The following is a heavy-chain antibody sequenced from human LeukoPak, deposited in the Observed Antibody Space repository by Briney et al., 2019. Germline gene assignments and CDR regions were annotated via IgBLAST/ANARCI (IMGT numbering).Heavy chain of an antibody. Sequence: PGGSLRLSCAASGFTFGSYSMNWVRQAPGKGLEWVSYISSSSSTIYYADSVEGRFTISRDNAKNSLYLQMNSLRDEDTAVYYCAREAGYSSSWLYWGKGTLVAVSS. D-gene: IGHD6-13*01. V-gene: IGHV3-48*02. CDR2: ISSSSSTI. CDR1: GFTFGSYS. CDR3: AREAGYSSSWLY. J-gene: IGHJ4*02.